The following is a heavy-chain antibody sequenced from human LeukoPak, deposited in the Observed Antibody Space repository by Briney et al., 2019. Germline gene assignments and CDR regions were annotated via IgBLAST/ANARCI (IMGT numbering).Heavy chain of an antibody. V-gene: IGHV3-7*01. D-gene: IGHD2-15*01. CDR3: ARDRGRYCSGGSCYQDY. Sequence: GGSLRLSCAASGFTFSSYWMSWVRQAPGKGLECVANIKQDGSEKYYVDSVKGRFTISRDNAMNSLYLQMNSLRAEDTAVYHCARDRGRYCSGGSCYQDYWGQGTLVTVSS. CDR2: IKQDGSEK. J-gene: IGHJ4*02. CDR1: GFTFSSYW.